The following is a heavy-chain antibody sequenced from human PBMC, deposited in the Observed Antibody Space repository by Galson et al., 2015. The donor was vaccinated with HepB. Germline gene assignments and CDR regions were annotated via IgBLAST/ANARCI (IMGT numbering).Heavy chain of an antibody. D-gene: IGHD3-3*01. CDR3: ARLSLSGRVTICGVVNFPGAFEI. J-gene: IGHJ3*02. Sequence: SETLSLTCTVSGGSISSSSYYWGWIRQPPGKGLEWIGSIYYSGSTYYNPSLKSRVTISINTSKNQFSLKLSSVTAADTAVYYCARLSLSGRVTICGVVNFPGAFEIWGQGTMVTVSS. CDR2: IYYSGST. CDR1: GGSISSSSYY. V-gene: IGHV4-39*01.